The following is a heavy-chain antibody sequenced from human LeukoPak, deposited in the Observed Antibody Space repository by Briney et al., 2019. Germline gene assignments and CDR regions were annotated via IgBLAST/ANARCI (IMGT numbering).Heavy chain of an antibody. Sequence: SETLSLTCAVYGGSFSGYYWSWIRQPPGKGLEWIGEINHSGSTNYNPSLKSRVTISVDTSKNQFSLKLSSVTAADTAVYYCARGYDYIWGSYRPLYYFDYWGQEPWSPSPQ. CDR3: ARGYDYIWGSYRPLYYFDY. CDR1: GGSFSGYY. V-gene: IGHV4-34*01. CDR2: INHSGST. D-gene: IGHD3-16*02. J-gene: IGHJ4*01.